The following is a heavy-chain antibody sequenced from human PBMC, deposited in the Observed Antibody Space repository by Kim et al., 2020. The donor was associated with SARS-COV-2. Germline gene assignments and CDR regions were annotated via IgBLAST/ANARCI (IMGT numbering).Heavy chain of an antibody. J-gene: IGHJ2*01. CDR3: ARDPDSIIAVAGYFDL. D-gene: IGHD6-19*01. CDR1: GFTFSSYW. CDR2: IKQDGSEK. V-gene: IGHV3-7*01. Sequence: GGSLRLSCAASGFTFSSYWMSWVRQAPGKGLEWVANIKQDGSEKYYVDSVKGRFTISRDNAKNSLYLQMNSLRAEDTAVYYCARDPDSIIAVAGYFDLWGGGTLVTGSA.